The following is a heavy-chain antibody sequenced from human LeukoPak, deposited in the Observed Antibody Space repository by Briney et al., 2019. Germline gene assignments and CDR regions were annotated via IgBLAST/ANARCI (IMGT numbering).Heavy chain of an antibody. J-gene: IGHJ4*02. D-gene: IGHD4-17*01. V-gene: IGHV1-46*01. CDR2: INPSGGST. CDR1: GYTFTSYY. Sequence: ASVKVSCMASGYTFTSYYMHWVRQAPGQGLEWMGIINPSGGSTSYAQKFQGRVTMTRDMSTSTVYMELSSLRSEDTAVYYCARDLGDGDYASGNYYFDYWGQGTLVTVSS. CDR3: ARDLGDGDYASGNYYFDY.